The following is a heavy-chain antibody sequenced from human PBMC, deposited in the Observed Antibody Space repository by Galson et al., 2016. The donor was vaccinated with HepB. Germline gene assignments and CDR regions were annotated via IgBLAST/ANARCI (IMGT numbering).Heavy chain of an antibody. CDR3: ARDPGYGDYGWFDP. CDR1: GFTFSSNG. Sequence: SLRLSCAASGFTFSSNGMHWVRQAPGKGLEWVAVIWYDGSSKYYGDPVKGRFTISRDNSKNTLYLQMNGLRAEDTAVYYCARDPGYGDYGWFDPWGQGTLVTVSS. CDR2: IWYDGSSK. V-gene: IGHV3-33*01. D-gene: IGHD4-17*01. J-gene: IGHJ5*02.